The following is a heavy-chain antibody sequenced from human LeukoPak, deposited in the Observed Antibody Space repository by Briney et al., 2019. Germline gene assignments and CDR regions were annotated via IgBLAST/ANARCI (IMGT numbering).Heavy chain of an antibody. CDR1: GFTFSGSA. V-gene: IGHV3-73*01. CDR2: IRSKANSYAT. J-gene: IGHJ5*02. Sequence: GGSLRLSCAASGFTFSGSAMHWVRQASGKGLEWAGRIRSKANSYATAYAASVKGRFTISRDDSKNTAYLQMNSLKTEDTAVYYCTSPSIAAAGPTPWGQGTLVTVSS. CDR3: TSPSIAAAGPTP. D-gene: IGHD6-13*01.